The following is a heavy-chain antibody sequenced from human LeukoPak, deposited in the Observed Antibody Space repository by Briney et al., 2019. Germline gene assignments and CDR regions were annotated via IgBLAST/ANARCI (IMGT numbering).Heavy chain of an antibody. CDR1: GFTFSSYW. CDR2: IKQDGSEK. V-gene: IGHV3-7*01. Sequence: GGSLRLSCAASGFTFSSYWMSWVRQAPGKGLEWVANIKQDGSEKYYVDSVKGRFTFSRDNAKNSLYLQMNSLRAEDTAVYYCARDSPTRYYYYGMDVWGQGTTVTVSS. CDR3: ARDSPTRYYYYGMDV. J-gene: IGHJ6*02.